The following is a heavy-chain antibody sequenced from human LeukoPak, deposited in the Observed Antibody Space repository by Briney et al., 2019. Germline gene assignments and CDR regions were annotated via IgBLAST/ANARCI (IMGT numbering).Heavy chain of an antibody. CDR1: GYSFNSYG. CDR2: ISAYNGNT. Sequence: ASVKVPCKASGYSFNSYGISWVRQAPGQGLEWVGWISAYNGNTNYAPKLQGRVTMTTDTSTRTAHMELRSLRSDDTAVDYCAREWGRGRWELPKVDYWGQGTLVTVSS. J-gene: IGHJ4*02. CDR3: AREWGRGRWELPKVDY. D-gene: IGHD1-26*01. V-gene: IGHV1-18*01.